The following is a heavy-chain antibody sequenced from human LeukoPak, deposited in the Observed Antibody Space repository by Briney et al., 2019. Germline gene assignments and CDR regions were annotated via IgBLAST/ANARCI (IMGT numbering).Heavy chain of an antibody. CDR3: ARKYYYDSSGYSMD. CDR2: INPNSGGT. Sequence: ASVKVSCKASGYTFTGYYMHWVRQAPGQGLEWMGWINPNSGGTNYAQKFQGRVTMTRDTSISTAYLQWSSLKASDTAMYYCARKYYYDSSGYSMDWGQGTLVTVSS. V-gene: IGHV1-2*02. D-gene: IGHD3-22*01. CDR1: GYTFTGYY. J-gene: IGHJ4*02.